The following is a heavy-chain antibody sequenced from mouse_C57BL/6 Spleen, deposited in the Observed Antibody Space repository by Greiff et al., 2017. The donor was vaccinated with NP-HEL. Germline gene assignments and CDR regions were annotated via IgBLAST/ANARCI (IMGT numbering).Heavy chain of an antibody. J-gene: IGHJ3*01. Sequence: QVQLQQSGAELVRPGASVTLSCKASGYTFTDYEMHWVKQTPVHGLEWIGAIVPETGGTAYNQKFKGKAILTADKSSSTAYMELRSLTAEDCAVYYCTYWSTTYWGQGTLVTVSA. CDR3: TYWSTTY. CDR1: GYTFTDYE. V-gene: IGHV1-15*01. D-gene: IGHD1-3*01. CDR2: IVPETGGT.